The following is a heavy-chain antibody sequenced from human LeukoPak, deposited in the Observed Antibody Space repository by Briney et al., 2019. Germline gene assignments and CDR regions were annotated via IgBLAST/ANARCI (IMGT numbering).Heavy chain of an antibody. CDR1: GFTFSSYS. V-gene: IGHV3-21*01. CDR2: ISSSSSYI. J-gene: IGHJ4*02. D-gene: IGHD2-15*01. CDR3: ARDPVVAATGGFDY. Sequence: GGSLRLSCAASGFTFSSYSMNWVRQAPGKGLEWVSSISSSSSYIYYADSVKGRFTISRDNAKNSLYLQMNSLRAEDTAVYYCARDPVVAATGGFDYWGQGTLVTVSS.